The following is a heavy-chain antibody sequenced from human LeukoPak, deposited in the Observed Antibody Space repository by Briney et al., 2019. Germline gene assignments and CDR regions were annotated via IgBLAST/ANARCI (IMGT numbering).Heavy chain of an antibody. D-gene: IGHD2/OR15-2a*01. CDR3: AGHHPRNTVDF. CDR1: GGSISSYY. CDR2: IYYSGST. Sequence: PSETLSLTCTVSGGSISSYYWSWIRQPPGKGLEWIGYIYYSGSTNYNPSLKSRVTISVDTSKNQFSLKLSSVTAADTAVYYCAGHHPRNTVDFWGKGTLVTVSS. V-gene: IGHV4-59*08. J-gene: IGHJ4*02.